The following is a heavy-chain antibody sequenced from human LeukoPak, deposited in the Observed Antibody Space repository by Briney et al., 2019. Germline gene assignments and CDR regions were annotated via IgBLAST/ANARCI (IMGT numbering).Heavy chain of an antibody. Sequence: PSETLSLTCTVSGDSISNYYWSRIRQPPGKGLEWIGYIYYSGSTKYNPSLKGRVTISADTSKNQVSLKLSSVTAADTAVYFCARQSGYYYYWGQGTLVTVSS. CDR1: GDSISNYY. J-gene: IGHJ4*02. CDR3: ARQSGYYYY. V-gene: IGHV4-59*01. D-gene: IGHD3-3*01. CDR2: IYYSGST.